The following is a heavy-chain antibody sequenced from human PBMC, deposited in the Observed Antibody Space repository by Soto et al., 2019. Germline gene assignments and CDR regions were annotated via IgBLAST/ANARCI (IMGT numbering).Heavy chain of an antibody. V-gene: IGHV3-23*01. CDR3: ARWSFLDY. CDR1: GFSFTSYA. CDR2: ISGSDGKT. D-gene: IGHD1-26*01. J-gene: IGHJ4*02. Sequence: GGSLRLSCAASGFSFTSYALSWVRQAPGRGLEWVSTISGSDGKTYYADSVKGRFSISRDTSKTTLYLQMNSLRVEDTAVYYCARWSFLDYWGQGTRVTVSS.